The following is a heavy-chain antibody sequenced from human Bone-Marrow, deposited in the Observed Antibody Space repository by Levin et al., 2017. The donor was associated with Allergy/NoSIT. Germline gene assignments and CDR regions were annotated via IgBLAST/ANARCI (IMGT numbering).Heavy chain of an antibody. V-gene: IGHV1-24*01. CDR2: FDPEIGQT. Sequence: ASVKVSCKVSGYTLSELSMHWVRQSPGKGLEWMGGFDPEIGQTIYAHNFQGRINMPEDTSTDTAYMELSSLRSEDTAVYYFATLTVFNTWNPSWGQGTLVSVSS. CDR1: GYTLSELS. J-gene: IGHJ4*02. D-gene: IGHD1-1*01. CDR3: ATLTVFNTWNPS.